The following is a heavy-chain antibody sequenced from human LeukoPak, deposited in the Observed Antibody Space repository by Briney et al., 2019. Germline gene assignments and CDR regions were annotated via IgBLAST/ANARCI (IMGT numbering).Heavy chain of an antibody. CDR1: GFTFSSYG. CDR2: IWYDGSNE. Sequence: PGGSLRLSCAASGFTFSSYGMHWVRQAPGKWLEWVAVIWYDGSNEYYADSVKGRFTISRDNSKNTLYLQMSSLRAEDTAVYYCAKDLSGSYPPSFDYWGQGTLVTVSS. J-gene: IGHJ4*02. CDR3: AKDLSGSYPPSFDY. D-gene: IGHD1-26*01. V-gene: IGHV3-33*06.